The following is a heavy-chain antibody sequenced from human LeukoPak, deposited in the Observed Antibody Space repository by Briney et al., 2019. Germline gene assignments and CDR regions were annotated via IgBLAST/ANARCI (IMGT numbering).Heavy chain of an antibody. D-gene: IGHD4-17*01. CDR3: ARRAVTTVTSSSPAEYFQH. CDR2: INHSGST. J-gene: IGHJ1*01. Sequence: SETLSLTCAVYGGSFSGYYWSWIPQPPRKGPEWIGEINHSGSTNYNPSLKSRVIISVDTSKNQFSLKLSSVTAADTAVYYCARRAVTTVTSSSPAEYFQHWGQGTLVTVSS. CDR1: GGSFSGYY. V-gene: IGHV4-34*01.